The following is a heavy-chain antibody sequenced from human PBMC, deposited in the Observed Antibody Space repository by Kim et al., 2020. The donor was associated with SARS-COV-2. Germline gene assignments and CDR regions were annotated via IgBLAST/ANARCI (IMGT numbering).Heavy chain of an antibody. D-gene: IGHD3-10*01. Sequence: GGSLRLSCSASGFTFSSYAMHWVRQAPGKGLEYVSAISSNGGSTYYADSVKGRFTISRDNSKNTLYLQMSSLRAEDTAVYYCVKNLGLYGSGSYYPEDNWFDPWGQGTLVTVSS. V-gene: IGHV3-64D*06. CDR1: GFTFSSYA. J-gene: IGHJ5*02. CDR3: VKNLGLYGSGSYYPEDNWFDP. CDR2: ISSNGGST.